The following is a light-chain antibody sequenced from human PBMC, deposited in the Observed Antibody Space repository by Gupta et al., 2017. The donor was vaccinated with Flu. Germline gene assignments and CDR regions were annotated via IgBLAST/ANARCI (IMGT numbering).Light chain of an antibody. CDR1: QSISNW. CDR3: QESSSYWGT. Sequence: DIQMTQSPSALSASVGDRVTITCRASQSISNWLAWYQQKPGKAPKLLIYKASSLESGVPSRFGGCGSGTEFTLTIISLQPDDFATYYFQESSSYWGTFGQGTKVEI. CDR2: KAS. J-gene: IGKJ1*01. V-gene: IGKV1-5*03.